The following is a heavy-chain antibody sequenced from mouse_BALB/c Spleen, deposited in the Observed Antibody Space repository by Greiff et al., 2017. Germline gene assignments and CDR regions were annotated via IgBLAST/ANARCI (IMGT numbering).Heavy chain of an antibody. D-gene: IGHD1-2*01. CDR1: GYTFTDYA. V-gene: IGHV1S137*01. J-gene: IGHJ3*01. Sequence: VQLVESGAELVRPGVSVKISCKGSGYTFTDYAMHWVKQSHAKSLEWIGVISTYYGDASYNQKFKGKATMTVDKSSSTAYMELARLTSEDSAIYYCAREGTTATAWFAYWGQGTLVTVSA. CDR2: ISTYYGDA. CDR3: AREGTTATAWFAY.